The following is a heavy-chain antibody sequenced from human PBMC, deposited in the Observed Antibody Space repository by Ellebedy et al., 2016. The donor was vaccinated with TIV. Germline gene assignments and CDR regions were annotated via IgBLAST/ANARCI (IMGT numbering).Heavy chain of an antibody. D-gene: IGHD4-11*01. CDR1: GYTFTNYG. Sequence: ASVKVSXXASGYTFTNYGISWVRQAPEQGLEWMGWISAYNGNTDYAQKFQGRIMMTTDTSRKTAYMELASLRSDDTAVYYCARDTPSNDYSDYEYNGMDVWGQGTTVTVSS. CDR3: ARDTPSNDYSDYEYNGMDV. J-gene: IGHJ6*02. CDR2: ISAYNGNT. V-gene: IGHV1-18*01.